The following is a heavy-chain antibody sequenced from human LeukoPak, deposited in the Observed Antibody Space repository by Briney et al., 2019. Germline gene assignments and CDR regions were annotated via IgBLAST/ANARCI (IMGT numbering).Heavy chain of an antibody. Sequence: GGSLRLSCAASGFSFSVYWMHWVRQAPERGPVWVSRIKTDGSITDYADFVKGRFTISRDNAKNTLYLQMNSLRAEDTAVYYCARGGYYNILTGFRSRFLGFDSWGQGTLVTVSS. CDR1: GFSFSVYW. J-gene: IGHJ4*02. CDR2: IKTDGSIT. CDR3: ARGGYYNILTGFRSRFLGFDS. V-gene: IGHV3-74*01. D-gene: IGHD3-9*01.